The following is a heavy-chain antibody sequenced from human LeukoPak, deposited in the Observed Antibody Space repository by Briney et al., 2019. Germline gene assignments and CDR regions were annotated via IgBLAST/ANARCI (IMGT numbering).Heavy chain of an antibody. CDR1: GVSISDSDYS. J-gene: IGHJ4*02. CDR3: ARTRYYYNSRSYGAPYYFDY. V-gene: IGHV4-39*01. Sequence: SETLSLTCSVSGVSISDSDYSWGWIRQPPGKGLEWIANIFYSTTTYYNPSLKSRVTISVDTSKNQFSPKLSSVTAADTAVYYCARTRYYYNSRSYGAPYYFDYWGQGTLVTVSS. CDR2: IFYSTTT. D-gene: IGHD3-10*01.